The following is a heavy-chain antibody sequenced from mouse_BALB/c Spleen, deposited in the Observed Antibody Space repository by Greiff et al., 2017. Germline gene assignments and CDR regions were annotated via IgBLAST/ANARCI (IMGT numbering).Heavy chain of an antibody. D-gene: IGHD5-1*01. J-gene: IGHJ4*01. CDR1: GFNINDYY. CDR3: ARTHLPPTHDYYAMDY. Sequence: EVQLQESGAELVRPGASVKLSCTASGFNINDYYMHWVKQTPEQGLEWIGWIDPENGDTEYAPKFQGKATMTADTSSNTAYLQLRSLTSEDTAVYYCARTHLPPTHDYYAMDYWGQGTSVTVSS. V-gene: IGHV14-4*02. CDR2: IDPENGDT.